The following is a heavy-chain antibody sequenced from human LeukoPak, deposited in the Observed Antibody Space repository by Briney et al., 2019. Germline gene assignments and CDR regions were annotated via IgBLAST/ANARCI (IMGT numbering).Heavy chain of an antibody. Sequence: SETLSLTCTVSGGSISSGSYYWSWIRQPAGKGLEWIGRIYTSGSTNYNPSLKSRVTISVDTSKNQFSLKLSSVTAADTAVYYCARGHPVRRNYYDSSGYYYETVLGWFDPWGQGTLVTVSS. D-gene: IGHD3-22*01. CDR1: GGSISSGSYY. CDR2: IYTSGST. CDR3: ARGHPVRRNYYDSSGYYYETVLGWFDP. V-gene: IGHV4-61*02. J-gene: IGHJ5*02.